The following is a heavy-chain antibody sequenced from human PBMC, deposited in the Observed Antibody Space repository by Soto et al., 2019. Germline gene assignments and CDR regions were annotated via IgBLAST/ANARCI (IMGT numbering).Heavy chain of an antibody. J-gene: IGHJ4*02. D-gene: IGHD2-15*01. Sequence: VQLLESGGGLIQPGGSLRLSCAASGFTFSYGIHWLRQAPGKGLEWVAYISYDSSNKFYGDSVKGQFTISRDNSKNTQFLQMNSLQAEDTAVYYCAKLVIGYCSGNTCDDYWGQGTLVAVSS. CDR3: AKLVIGYCSGNTCDDY. CDR2: ISYDSSNK. V-gene: IGHV3-30*18. CDR1: GFTFSYG.